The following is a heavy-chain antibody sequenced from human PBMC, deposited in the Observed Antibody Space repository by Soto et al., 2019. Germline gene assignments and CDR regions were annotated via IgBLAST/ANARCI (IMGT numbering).Heavy chain of an antibody. Sequence: ASVKVSCKSSGYTFTSYAISWVLQAPGQGLEWMGGISAYNGNTHYAQKFQGRVTMTTDTSTSTAYMELRSLRSDDTAVYYCARVSSGWYDYLNWFDPWGQGTLVTVS. J-gene: IGHJ5*02. D-gene: IGHD6-19*01. CDR1: GYTFTSYA. CDR3: ARVSSGWYDYLNWFDP. CDR2: ISAYNGNT. V-gene: IGHV1-18*01.